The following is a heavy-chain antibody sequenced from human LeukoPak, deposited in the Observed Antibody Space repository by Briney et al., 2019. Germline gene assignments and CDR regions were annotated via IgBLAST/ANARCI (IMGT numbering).Heavy chain of an antibody. CDR3: ARDIGGYLDY. J-gene: IGHJ4*02. CDR1: GFTFSTYE. Sequence: GGSLRLSCVASGFTFSTYEMNWVRQAPGKGLEWVSVIVGSGGDTYYADSVKGRFTISRDNSKNTLYLQMNSLRAEDTAVYYCARDIGGYLDYWGQGTLVTVSS. CDR2: IVGSGGDT. D-gene: IGHD1-26*01. V-gene: IGHV3-23*01.